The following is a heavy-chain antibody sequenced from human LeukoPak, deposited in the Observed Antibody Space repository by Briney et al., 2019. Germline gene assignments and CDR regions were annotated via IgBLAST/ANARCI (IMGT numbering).Heavy chain of an antibody. CDR1: GFTFSSYE. V-gene: IGHV3-48*03. CDR3: AKEGRWLDS. CDR2: ISTSGSTI. J-gene: IGHJ4*02. D-gene: IGHD4-23*01. Sequence: GGSLRLSCAASGFTFSSYEMNWVRQAPGKGLEWVSYISTSGSTIYYADSVKGRFTISRDNSKNTLYLQINSLKTEDTAVYFCAKEGRWLDSWGQGTLVTVSS.